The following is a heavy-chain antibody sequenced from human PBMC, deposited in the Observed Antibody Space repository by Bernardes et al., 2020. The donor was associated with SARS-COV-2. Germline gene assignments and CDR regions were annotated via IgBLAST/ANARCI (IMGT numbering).Heavy chain of an antibody. J-gene: IGHJ1*01. V-gene: IGHV2-70*11. D-gene: IGHD1-26*01. CDR2: IDWDDDK. Sequence: SGPTLGKPTQTLTLTCTFSGFSLSTSGMCVSWIRQPPGKALEWLARIDWDDDKYYSTSLKTRLTISKDTSKNQVVLTMTNMDPVDTATYYCARSRIVGAAAEYFQHWGQGTLVTVSS. CDR1: GFSLSTSGMC. CDR3: ARSRIVGAAAEYFQH.